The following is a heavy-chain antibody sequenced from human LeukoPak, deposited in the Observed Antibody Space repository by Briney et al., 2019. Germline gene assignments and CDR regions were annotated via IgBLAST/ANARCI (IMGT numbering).Heavy chain of an antibody. CDR2: ISSSSTYI. CDR3: ARDKSLDYYDSSGYPYYFDY. D-gene: IGHD3-22*01. Sequence: GGSLRLSCAASGFTFSSYIMNWVRQAPGKGLEWVSSISSSSTYIYYADSVKGRFTISRDNAKNSLYLQMNSLRAEDTAVYYCARDKSLDYYDSSGYPYYFDYWGQGTLVTVSS. J-gene: IGHJ4*02. V-gene: IGHV3-21*01. CDR1: GFTFSSYI.